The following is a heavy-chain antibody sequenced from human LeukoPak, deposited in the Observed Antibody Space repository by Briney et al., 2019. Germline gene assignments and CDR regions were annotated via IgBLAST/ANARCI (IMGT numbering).Heavy chain of an antibody. Sequence: SETLSLTCTVSGGSISSYYWSWIRQPPGKGLEWIGYIYYSGSTNYNPSLKSRVTMSVDTSKNQFSLKLSSVTAADTDVYYCAAGGYYGDYLSDYWGQGTLVTVSS. D-gene: IGHD4-17*01. J-gene: IGHJ4*02. CDR3: AAGGYYGDYLSDY. CDR2: IYYSGST. CDR1: GGSISSYY. V-gene: IGHV4-59*12.